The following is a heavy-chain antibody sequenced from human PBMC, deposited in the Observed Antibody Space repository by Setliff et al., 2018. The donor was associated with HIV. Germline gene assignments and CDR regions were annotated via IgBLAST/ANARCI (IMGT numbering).Heavy chain of an antibody. V-gene: IGHV4-4*08. D-gene: IGHD2-21*02. Sequence: SETLSLTCTVSGGSISSYYWSWIRQPPGKGLEWIGYIYPSGSPDYPSGNTVYNPSFRSRVTLLLDTSKNQFSLKLSSVPAADTAVYYCARRAYCGGDCYSSNIGWSQYWFDPWGQGTLVTVS. CDR1: GGSISSYY. J-gene: IGHJ5*02. CDR2: IYPSGSPDYPSGNT. CDR3: ARRAYCGGDCYSSNIGWSQYWFDP.